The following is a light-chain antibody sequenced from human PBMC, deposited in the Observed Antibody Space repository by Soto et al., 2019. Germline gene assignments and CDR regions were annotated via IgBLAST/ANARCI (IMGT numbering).Light chain of an antibody. CDR1: HNISTY. J-gene: IGKJ5*01. Sequence: VLTQSPATLSLSQGEGASLSCRASHNISTYLAWYQQRPGQVPRLLIYGVSKRAPAIPPRFSGSGSGTVFTLSVSGLETVDFATYYCQQRTNSPPWTFGQGTRLEI. CDR2: GVS. V-gene: IGKV3-11*01. CDR3: QQRTNSPPWT.